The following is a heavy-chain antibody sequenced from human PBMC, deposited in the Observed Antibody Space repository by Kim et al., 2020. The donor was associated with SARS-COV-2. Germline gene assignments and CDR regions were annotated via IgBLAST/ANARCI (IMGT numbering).Heavy chain of an antibody. D-gene: IGHD2-2*01. V-gene: IGHV3-33*06. CDR2: GSNK. CDR3: AKDSPPAT. Sequence: GSNKYYADSVKGRFTISRDNSKNTLYLQMNSLRAEDTAVYYCAKDSPPATWGQGTLVTVSS. J-gene: IGHJ5*02.